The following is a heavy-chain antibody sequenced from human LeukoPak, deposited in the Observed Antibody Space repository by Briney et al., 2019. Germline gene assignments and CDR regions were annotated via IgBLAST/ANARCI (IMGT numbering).Heavy chain of an antibody. Sequence: GSLRLSCAASGFTFSSYWMSWVRQPPGKGLEWIGSIYYSGSTYYNPSLKSRVTISVDTSKNQFSLKLSSVTAADTAVYYCARGGWEPYWGQGTLVTVPS. CDR3: ARGGWEPY. J-gene: IGHJ4*02. V-gene: IGHV4-39*07. D-gene: IGHD1-26*01. CDR1: GFTFSSYW. CDR2: IYYSGST.